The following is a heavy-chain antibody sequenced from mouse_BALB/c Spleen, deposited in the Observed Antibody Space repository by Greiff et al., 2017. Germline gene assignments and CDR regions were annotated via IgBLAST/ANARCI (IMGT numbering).Heavy chain of an antibody. Sequence: QVHVKQPGAELVRPGASVKLSCKASGYTFTSYWINWVKQRPGQGLEWIGNIYPSDSYTNYNQKFKDKATLTVDKSSSTAYMQLSSPTSEDSAVYYCTRSGRLRHAMDYWGQGTSVTVSS. CDR3: TRSGRLRHAMDY. CDR2: IYPSDSYT. J-gene: IGHJ4*01. D-gene: IGHD2-2*01. V-gene: IGHV1-69*02. CDR1: GYTFTSYW.